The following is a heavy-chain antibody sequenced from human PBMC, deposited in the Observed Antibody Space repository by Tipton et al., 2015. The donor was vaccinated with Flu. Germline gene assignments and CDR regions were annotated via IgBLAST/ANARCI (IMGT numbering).Heavy chain of an antibody. CDR1: GYSISSGYY. J-gene: IGHJ4*02. CDR3: ARGVGF. D-gene: IGHD2-15*01. CDR2: IYHSGNT. Sequence: TLSLTCNVSGYSISSGYYWVWTRQPPGKGLEWIGNIYHSGNTNHNPSLKSRVTISVDTSKNQFSLNLSSVTAADTAVYYCARGVGFWGQGTLVTVSS. V-gene: IGHV4-38-2*02.